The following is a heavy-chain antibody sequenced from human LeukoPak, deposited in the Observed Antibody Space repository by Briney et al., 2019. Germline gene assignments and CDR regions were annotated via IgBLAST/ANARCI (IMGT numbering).Heavy chain of an antibody. D-gene: IGHD5-12*01. Sequence: SETLSLTCAVYGGSFSGYYWGWIRQPPGKGLEWIGSMYYSGSTYYNPSLKSRVTISVDTSKNHFSLKLSSVTAADTAVYYCAREGSAYDWDVDQSPLHYWGQGTLVTVSS. V-gene: IGHV4-34*01. CDR1: GGSFSGYY. J-gene: IGHJ4*02. CDR2: MYYSGST. CDR3: AREGSAYDWDVDQSPLHY.